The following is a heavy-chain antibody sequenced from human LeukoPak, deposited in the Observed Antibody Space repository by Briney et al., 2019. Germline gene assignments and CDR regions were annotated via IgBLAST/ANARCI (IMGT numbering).Heavy chain of an antibody. CDR2: ISHDGSNK. D-gene: IGHD3-22*01. V-gene: IGHV3-30*03. Sequence: GGSLRLSCTASGFTFSSFGMHWVRQAPGKGLEWVSIISHDGSNKYYADSVKGRFTISRDNSKNTLYLQMNSLRAEDTAVYYCARAPHHYYDSSGYYPGWFDPWGQGTLVTVSS. CDR3: ARAPHHYYDSSGYYPGWFDP. J-gene: IGHJ5*02. CDR1: GFTFSSFG.